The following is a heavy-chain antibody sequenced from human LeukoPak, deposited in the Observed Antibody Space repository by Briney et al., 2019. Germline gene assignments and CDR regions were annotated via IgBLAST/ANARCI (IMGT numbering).Heavy chain of an antibody. Sequence: GGSLRLSCVVSGXTFSSYAMHWVRQAPGKGLEYVSAISSNGGSTYYANSVKGRFTISRDNSKNTLYLQMGSLRVEDMAVYYCARASSGWYGYWGQGTLDTVSS. CDR2: ISSNGGST. CDR3: ARASSGWYGY. CDR1: GXTFSSYA. D-gene: IGHD6-19*01. J-gene: IGHJ4*02. V-gene: IGHV3-64*01.